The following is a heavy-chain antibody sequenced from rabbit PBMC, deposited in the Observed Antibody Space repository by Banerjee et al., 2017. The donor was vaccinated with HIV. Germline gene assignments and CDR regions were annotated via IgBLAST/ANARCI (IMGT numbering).Heavy chain of an antibody. D-gene: IGHD8-1*01. Sequence: QSLEESGGGLVQPEGSLTLTCKASGFDFSSTYYMCWVRQAPGKGLEWIGCISAGSSGTTYYASWAKGRFTISKTSSTTVTLQMTSLTAADTATYFCARTGSGDYNDLWGQGTLVTVS. J-gene: IGHJ3*01. CDR2: ISAGSSGTT. CDR1: GFDFSSTYY. CDR3: ARTGSGDYNDL. V-gene: IGHV1S40*01.